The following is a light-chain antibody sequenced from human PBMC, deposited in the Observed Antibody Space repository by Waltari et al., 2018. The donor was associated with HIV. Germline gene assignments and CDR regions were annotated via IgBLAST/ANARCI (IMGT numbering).Light chain of an antibody. CDR3: AVWDDSLDGQPV. CDR1: RSHIGTKT. CDR2: SDD. J-gene: IGLJ7*01. V-gene: IGLV1-44*01. Sequence: QSVLTQPASASGNPGLGVTISCSGSRSHIGTKTVSWYQQLPAPAPKLLIFSDDQRPSGVPDRFSGSKSGTSASLAISGLQFEDEAVYFCAVWDDSLDGQPVFGGGTLLTV.